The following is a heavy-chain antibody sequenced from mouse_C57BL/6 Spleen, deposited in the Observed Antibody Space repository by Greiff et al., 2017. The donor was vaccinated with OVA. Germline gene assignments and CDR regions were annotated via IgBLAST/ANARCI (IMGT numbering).Heavy chain of an antibody. CDR3: ARQGGYDYSWFAY. V-gene: IGHV5-9*01. CDR2: ISGGGGNT. J-gene: IGHJ3*01. D-gene: IGHD2-4*01. Sequence: DVKLVESGGGLVKPGGSLKLSCAASGFTFSSYTMSWVRQTPEKRLEWVATISGGGGNTYYPDSVKGRFTISRDNAKNTLYLQMSRLRSEDTALYYCARQGGYDYSWFAYWGQGTLVTVSA. CDR1: GFTFSSYT.